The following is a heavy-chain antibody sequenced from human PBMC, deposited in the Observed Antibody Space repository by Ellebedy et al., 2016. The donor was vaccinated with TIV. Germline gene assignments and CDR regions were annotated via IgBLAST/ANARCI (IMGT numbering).Heavy chain of an antibody. D-gene: IGHD2-8*01. CDR1: GYIFTNFG. Sequence: AASVKVSCKASGYIFTNFGISWVRQAPGQGLEWMAWISAYNTNTNYAQKLQGRVTVTTDTSTSTAYMELRTLRSDDTAVYYCARSAMVYYYMDVWGKGTTVTVSS. CDR2: ISAYNTNT. V-gene: IGHV1-18*04. CDR3: ARSAMVYYYMDV. J-gene: IGHJ6*03.